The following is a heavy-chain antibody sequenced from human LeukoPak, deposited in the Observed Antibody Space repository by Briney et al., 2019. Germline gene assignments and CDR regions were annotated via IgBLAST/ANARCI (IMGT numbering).Heavy chain of an antibody. D-gene: IGHD2-21*02. CDR2: INPNSGGT. V-gene: IGHV1-2*02. J-gene: IGHJ5*02. CDR1: GYTFTGYY. CDR3: ARGSVTAIGSRWFDP. Sequence: GSSVKVSCKASGYTFTGYYMHWVRQAPGQGLEWMGWINPNSGGTNYAQKFQGRVTMTRDTSISTAYMELSRLRSDDTAVYYCARGSVTAIGSRWFDPWGQGTLVTVSS.